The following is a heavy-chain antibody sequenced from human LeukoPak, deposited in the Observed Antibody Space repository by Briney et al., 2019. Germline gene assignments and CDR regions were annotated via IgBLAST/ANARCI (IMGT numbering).Heavy chain of an antibody. CDR2: ISSSGSTI. CDR1: GFTFSDYY. CDR3: ARALGRYPKTYYYMDV. Sequence: GGSLRLSCAASGFTFSDYYMSWIRQAPGKGLEWVSYISSSGSTIYYADSVKGRFTISRDNSKNTLYLQMNSLRAEDTAVYYCARALGRYPKTYYYMDVWGKGTTVTVSS. V-gene: IGHV3-11*04. D-gene: IGHD1-14*01. J-gene: IGHJ6*03.